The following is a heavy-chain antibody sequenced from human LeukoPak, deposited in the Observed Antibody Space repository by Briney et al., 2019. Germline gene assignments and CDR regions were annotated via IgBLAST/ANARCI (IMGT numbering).Heavy chain of an antibody. CDR2: INPNSGGT. J-gene: IGHJ4*02. CDR1: GYTFTGYY. Sequence: GASVKVSCKASGYTFTGYYMHSVRQAPGQGLEWVGWINPNSGGTNYAQKFQGRVTMTRDTSISTAYMELSRLRSDDTAVYYCARVNTGNAFGGVIASFDYWGQGTLVTVSS. D-gene: IGHD3-16*02. CDR3: ARVNTGNAFGGVIASFDY. V-gene: IGHV1-2*02.